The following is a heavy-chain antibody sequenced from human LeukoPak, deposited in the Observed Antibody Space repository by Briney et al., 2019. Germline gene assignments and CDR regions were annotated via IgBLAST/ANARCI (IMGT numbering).Heavy chain of an antibody. CDR2: IFGSGGSP. Sequence: GGSLRLSCEASGFTFGSHSMYWVRQAPGKGLEWVAGIFGSGGSPHYAASVKGSFTISRDNSRNTVYLQINSLRAEDTAVYYCGKTTVGYSSGQKPAWPVDYWGQGTLVTVSS. D-gene: IGHD5-18*01. V-gene: IGHV3-23*01. J-gene: IGHJ4*02. CDR3: GKTTVGYSSGQKPAWPVDY. CDR1: GFTFGSHS.